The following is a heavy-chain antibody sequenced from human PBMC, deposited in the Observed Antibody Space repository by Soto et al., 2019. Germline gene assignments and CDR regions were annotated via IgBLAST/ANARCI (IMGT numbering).Heavy chain of an antibody. V-gene: IGHV2-5*01. Sequence: QITLKESGPPLVKPTQTLTLTCTFSGFSLSSSGVGVGWIRQPPGKALEWLALTYWNDDKRYSPSLRSRLTITKDTSNNQVVLTMTNMDPVDTATYYCAHRISWYYYFDYWGQGTPVTVSS. CDR1: GFSLSSSGVG. CDR2: TYWNDDK. CDR3: AHRISWYYYFDY. J-gene: IGHJ4*02. D-gene: IGHD2-15*01.